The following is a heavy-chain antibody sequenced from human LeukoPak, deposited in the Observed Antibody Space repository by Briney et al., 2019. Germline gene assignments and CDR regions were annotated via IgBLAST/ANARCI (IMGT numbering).Heavy chain of an antibody. CDR2: IYTSGST. CDR3: ASLSSQLLGDYYYCYMDV. D-gene: IGHD2-2*01. CDR1: GGSISSYY. Sequence: ASETLSLTCTVSGGSISSYYWSWIRQPAGKGLEWIGRIYTSGSTNYNPSLKSRVTMSVDTSKNQFSLKLSSVTAADTAVYYCASLSSQLLGDYYYCYMDVWGKGTTVTVSS. V-gene: IGHV4-4*07. J-gene: IGHJ6*03.